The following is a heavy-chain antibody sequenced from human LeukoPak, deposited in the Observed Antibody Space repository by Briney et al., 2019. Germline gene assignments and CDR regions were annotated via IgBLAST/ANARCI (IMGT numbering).Heavy chain of an antibody. Sequence: SETLSLTCTVSGGSISSYYWSWIRQPAGKGLEWIGRIYTSGSTDYNPSLKSRVTMSVDTSKNQFSLKLSSVTAADTAVYYCATTMVRGVMSDYWGQGTLVTVSS. CDR2: IYTSGST. CDR3: ATTMVRGVMSDY. D-gene: IGHD3-10*01. CDR1: GGSISSYY. V-gene: IGHV4-4*07. J-gene: IGHJ4*02.